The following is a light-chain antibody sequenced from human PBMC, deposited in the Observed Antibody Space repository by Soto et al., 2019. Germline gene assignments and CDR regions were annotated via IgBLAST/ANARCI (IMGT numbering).Light chain of an antibody. CDR1: QSVTTY. J-gene: IGKJ5*01. V-gene: IGKV3-11*01. CDR2: DAS. Sequence: EIVLTQSPATLSLSPGERATLSCRASQSVTTYLAWYQQKPGQAPRLLIYDASNRATGIPARFSGSGSGTDFTLTISSLEPEDFAVYYCQQYGDSPIPFGQGTRLEIX. CDR3: QQYGDSPIP.